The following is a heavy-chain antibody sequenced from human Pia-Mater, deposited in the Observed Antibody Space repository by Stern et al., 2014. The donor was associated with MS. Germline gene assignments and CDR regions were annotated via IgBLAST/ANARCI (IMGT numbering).Heavy chain of an antibody. Sequence: QVQLVESGPGLVKPSETLSLTCTVSGGSISSSSYYWGWIRQPPGKGLEWIGSIYYSGSTYYNPSLKSRVTISVDTSKNHFSLKRSSVTAADTAVYYCDGYASWVDYWGQGTLVTVSS. J-gene: IGHJ4*02. CDR3: DGYASWVDY. CDR2: IYYSGST. V-gene: IGHV4-39*02. D-gene: IGHD5-18*01. CDR1: GGSISSSSYY.